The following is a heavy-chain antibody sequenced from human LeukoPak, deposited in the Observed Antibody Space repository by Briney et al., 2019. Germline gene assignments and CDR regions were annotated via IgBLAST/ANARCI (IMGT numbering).Heavy chain of an antibody. J-gene: IGHJ5*02. CDR2: ISAYNGNT. CDR3: AKLTTVTTTPDYTENWFDP. Sequence: GASVKVSFKASGYTFTSYGISWVRQAPGQGLEWMGWISAYNGNTNYAQKLQGRVTMTTDTSTSTAYMELRSLRSDDTAVYYCAKLTTVTTTPDYTENWFDPWGQGTLVTVSS. D-gene: IGHD4-17*01. CDR1: GYTFTSYG. V-gene: IGHV1-18*01.